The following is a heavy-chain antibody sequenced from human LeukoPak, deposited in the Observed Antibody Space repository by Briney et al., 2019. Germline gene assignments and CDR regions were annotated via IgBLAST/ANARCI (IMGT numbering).Heavy chain of an antibody. V-gene: IGHV3-30*19. CDR1: GFTFSRYG. Sequence: GGSLRLSCAASGFTFSRYGMHWVRQAPGKGLEWVAVISYDGSNKYYADSVKGRFTISRDNSKNTLYLQMNSLRAEDTAVYYCARDGDYGDWGYWGQGTLVTVSS. D-gene: IGHD4-17*01. CDR3: ARDGDYGDWGY. CDR2: ISYDGSNK. J-gene: IGHJ4*02.